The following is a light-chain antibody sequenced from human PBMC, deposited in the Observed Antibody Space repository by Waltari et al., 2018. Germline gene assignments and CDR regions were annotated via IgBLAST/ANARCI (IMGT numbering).Light chain of an antibody. V-gene: IGKV3-11*01. Sequence: EIVLTQSPATLSLSPGERATLYCRASQSVSSYLAWYQQKPGQAPRLLIFDASNRATGIPARFSGSGSGTDFSLTINSLEPEDFAVYYCQQRSNWPPMYTFGQGTKLEIK. J-gene: IGKJ2*01. CDR2: DAS. CDR3: QQRSNWPPMYT. CDR1: QSVSSY.